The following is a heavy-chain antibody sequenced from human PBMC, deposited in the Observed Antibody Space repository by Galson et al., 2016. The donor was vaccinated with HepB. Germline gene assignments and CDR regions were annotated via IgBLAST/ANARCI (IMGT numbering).Heavy chain of an antibody. CDR3: VRSTDFWRLGY. J-gene: IGHJ4*02. Sequence: SETLSLTCTVSGASISNTAYYWNWIRQPPGKGLEWIGAIKSGGSTYYNPSLNSRVSLSVDTSKNQFSLKLISVTAADTAVYYCVRSTDFWRLGYWGQGTLVTVSS. V-gene: IGHV4-39*07. CDR1: GASISNTAYY. CDR2: IKSGGST. D-gene: IGHD3-3*01.